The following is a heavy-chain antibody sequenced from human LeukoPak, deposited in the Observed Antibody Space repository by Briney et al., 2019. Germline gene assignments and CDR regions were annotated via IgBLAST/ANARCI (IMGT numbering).Heavy chain of an antibody. CDR2: INHSGST. J-gene: IGHJ3*02. CDR3: ARAYYYGSGAFDI. CDR1: GFTFSSYA. V-gene: IGHV4-34*01. D-gene: IGHD3-10*01. Sequence: PGGSLRLSCAASGFTFSSYAMSWIRQPPGKGLEWIGEINHSGSTNYNPSLKSRVTISVDTSKNQFSLKLSSVTAADTAVYYCARAYYYGSGAFDIWGQGTMVTVSS.